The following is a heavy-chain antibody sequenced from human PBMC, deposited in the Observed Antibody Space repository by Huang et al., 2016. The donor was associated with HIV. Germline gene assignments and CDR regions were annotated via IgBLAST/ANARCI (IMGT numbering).Heavy chain of an antibody. D-gene: IGHD3-3*01. J-gene: IGHJ6*02. CDR2: VNDSGAT. CDR3: ARQWTILEWLLGLDV. V-gene: IGHV4-34*02. Sequence: QMQLQQRGAGLLKPSETLSLTCGVSGGSFTGNYLTWIRQAPGKGLEWIGEVNDSGATNYTPSLNGRGTISLDKSNRELSLNLRSVTAADTAVYYCARQWTILEWLLGLDVWGQGTTVIVSS. CDR1: GGSFTGNY.